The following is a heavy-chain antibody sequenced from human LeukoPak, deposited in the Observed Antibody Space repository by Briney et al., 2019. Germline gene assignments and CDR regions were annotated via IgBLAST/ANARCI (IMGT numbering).Heavy chain of an antibody. J-gene: IGHJ6*03. D-gene: IGHD2-21*01. Sequence: LSLTYVGCGGYLTCYCWRWVRQSPGKVLDGIGEINHGASTNYNPSFKSRVTIALDTSENQFSLKLSSVTAADTAVFYCARGGAFRTNVARAYYYYMDVWGKGTTVTVSS. CDR3: ARGGAFRTNVARAYYYYMDV. V-gene: IGHV4-34*01. CDR1: GGYLTCYC. CDR2: INHGAST.